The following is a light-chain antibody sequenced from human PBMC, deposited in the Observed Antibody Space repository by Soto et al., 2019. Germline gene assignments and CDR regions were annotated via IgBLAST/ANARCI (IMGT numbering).Light chain of an antibody. J-gene: IGLJ2*01. CDR3: QVWDSSSDHVV. Sequence: SYELTQPPSVSVAPGKTARITCGGNNIGSKGVHWYQQRPGQAPVLVINYDSDRPSGIPERFSGSNSGNTATLTIRRVEAGDEADYYCQVWDSSSDHVVFGVGTKLTVL. V-gene: IGLV3-21*04. CDR2: YDS. CDR1: NIGSKG.